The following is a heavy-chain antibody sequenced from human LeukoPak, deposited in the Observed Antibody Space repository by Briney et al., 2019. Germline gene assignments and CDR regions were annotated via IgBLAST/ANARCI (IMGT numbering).Heavy chain of an antibody. CDR1: GFTFSSYW. J-gene: IGHJ4*02. CDR2: INGDGSST. D-gene: IGHD6-13*01. V-gene: IGHV3-74*01. CDR3: ARGNIAAAGIHY. Sequence: GGSLRLSCAASGFTFSSYWMHWVRQAPGKGLVWVSRINGDGSSTTYVDSVMGRFTISRDNAMNTLYLQMNSVRAEDTAVYYCARGNIAAAGIHYWGQGTLVIVSS.